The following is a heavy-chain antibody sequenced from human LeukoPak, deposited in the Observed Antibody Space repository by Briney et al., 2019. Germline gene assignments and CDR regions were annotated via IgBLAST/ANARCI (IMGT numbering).Heavy chain of an antibody. CDR3: AKIAGTYSPDY. Sequence: GGSLRLSCAASGFYFSDYYMTWIRQAPGKGLEWVSYISSSGTYTNYADSVKGRFTISRDNAKKSLYLQMNSLSAEDTAVYYCAKIAGTYSPDYWGQGTLVTVSS. V-gene: IGHV3-11*06. J-gene: IGHJ4*02. CDR2: ISSSGTYT. CDR1: GFYFSDYY. D-gene: IGHD1-26*01.